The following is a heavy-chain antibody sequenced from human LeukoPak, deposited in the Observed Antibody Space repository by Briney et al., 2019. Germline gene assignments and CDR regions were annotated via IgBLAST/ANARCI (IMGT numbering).Heavy chain of an antibody. Sequence: GGSLRLSCAASEFIFSSYGMSWVRQAPWKGLEWVSAISASGGGTYYADSVKGRFTISRDNSRNTLYLEMNSLRAEDTAIYYCAKEVTPGALLYGPFDYWGQGTLVTVSS. CDR1: EFIFSSYG. V-gene: IGHV3-23*01. CDR2: ISASGGGT. D-gene: IGHD4-23*01. J-gene: IGHJ4*02. CDR3: AKEVTPGALLYGPFDY.